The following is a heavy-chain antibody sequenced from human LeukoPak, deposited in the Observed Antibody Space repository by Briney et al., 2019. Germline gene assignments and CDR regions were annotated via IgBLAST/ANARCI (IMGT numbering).Heavy chain of an antibody. Sequence: SETLPLTCSVSGGSISSYYWSWIRQPAGKGLEWIGRIYSSGSTNYNPSLKTRVTMSLDMSKNQFSLNLTTVTAADTAVYYCARTSARGAQFDYWGQGTLVTVSS. CDR1: GGSISSYY. J-gene: IGHJ4*02. CDR2: IYSSGST. V-gene: IGHV4-4*07. CDR3: ARTSARGAQFDY. D-gene: IGHD3-10*01.